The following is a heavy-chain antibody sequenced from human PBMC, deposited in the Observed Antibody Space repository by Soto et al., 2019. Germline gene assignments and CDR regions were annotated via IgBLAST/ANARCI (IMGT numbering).Heavy chain of an antibody. V-gene: IGHV1-18*01. Sequence: QVQLVQSGAEVKKPGASVKVSCEASGYTFSSYGISWVRQAPGQGFEWMGWISGYNSITRYAQKFQGRVTMTTDTSTSTAYMELRSLRSDDTAVYYCARAFCSTDYWGQGTLVTVSS. CDR2: ISGYNSIT. D-gene: IGHD6-13*01. CDR3: ARAFCSTDY. CDR1: GYTFSSYG. J-gene: IGHJ4*02.